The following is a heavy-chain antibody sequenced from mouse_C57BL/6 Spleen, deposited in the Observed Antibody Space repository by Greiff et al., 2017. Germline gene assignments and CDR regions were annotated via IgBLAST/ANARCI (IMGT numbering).Heavy chain of an antibody. CDR2: FHPYNDDT. D-gene: IGHD2-4*01. CDR1: GYTFTTYP. CDR3: ARRVIYYDYSYYFDY. J-gene: IGHJ2*01. Sequence: QVHVKQSGAELVKPGASVKMSCKASGYTFTTYPIEWMKQNHGKSLEWIGNFHPYNDDTKYNEKFKGKATWTVEKSSSTVYLERSRLTSDDSAVYYCARRVIYYDYSYYFDYWGQGTTLTVSS. V-gene: IGHV1-47*01.